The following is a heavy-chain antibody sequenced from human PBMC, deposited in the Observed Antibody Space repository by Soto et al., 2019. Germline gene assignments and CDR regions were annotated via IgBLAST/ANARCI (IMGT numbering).Heavy chain of an antibody. D-gene: IGHD6-13*01. CDR2: IYHSGST. V-gene: IGHV4-30-2*01. CDR1: CGSISCGGYS. J-gene: IGHJ5*02. CDR3: ARVSAAGCWFDP. Sequence: SETLSLTCAVSCGSISCGGYSRSCIRQPPGKGLEWIGYIYHSGSTYYNPSLKSRVTISVDRSKNQFSLKLSSVTAADTAVYYCARVSAAGCWFDPWGQGTLVTVSS.